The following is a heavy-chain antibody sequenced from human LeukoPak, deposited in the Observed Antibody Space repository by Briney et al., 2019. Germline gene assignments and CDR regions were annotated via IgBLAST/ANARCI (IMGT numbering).Heavy chain of an antibody. D-gene: IGHD2-2*02. J-gene: IGHJ4*02. CDR3: ARDGPAAIQYFDY. V-gene: IGHV1-2*02. Sequence: ASVKVSCKASGYTFTGYYMHWVRQAPGQGLEWMGWINPNSGGTNYAQKFQGRVTMTRDTSISTAYMELSRLRSDDTAVYYCARDGPAAIQYFDYWGRGTLVTVSS. CDR2: INPNSGGT. CDR1: GYTFTGYY.